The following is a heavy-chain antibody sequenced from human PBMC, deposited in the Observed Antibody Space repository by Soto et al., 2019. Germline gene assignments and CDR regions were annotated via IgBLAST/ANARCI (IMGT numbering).Heavy chain of an antibody. CDR3: ARRLYGRGGYYTFDP. J-gene: IGHJ5*02. V-gene: IGHV4-30-2*01. CDR2: IYHSGSP. Sequence: KASATLSLTCGVSGGSISSGGYSWRWIRQPPGKGLEWIGYIYHSGSPSNIPSLKTTFTISVDRSKNKFHLKRSSVTAADTAVYYCARRLYGRGGYYTFDPGAQGPLSPSTQ. D-gene: IGHD3-3*01. CDR1: GGSISSGGYS.